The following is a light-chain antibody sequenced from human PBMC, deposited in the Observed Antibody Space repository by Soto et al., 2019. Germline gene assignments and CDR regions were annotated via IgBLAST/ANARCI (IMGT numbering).Light chain of an antibody. Sequence: DIQMTPSPYTMSESVGDRVTINFRASQTISSWLAWYQQKPGKAPKLLIYKASTLKSGDPSRFSGSGSGTDFTRTISSLQPEDVATYYCQKYNSAPWTFGQGTKV. CDR3: QKYNSAPWT. CDR1: QTISSW. CDR2: KAS. J-gene: IGKJ1*01. V-gene: IGKV1-5*03.